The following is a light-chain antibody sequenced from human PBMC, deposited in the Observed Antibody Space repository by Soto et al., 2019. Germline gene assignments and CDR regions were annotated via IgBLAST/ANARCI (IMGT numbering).Light chain of an antibody. CDR3: QQYSSDLNT. J-gene: IGKJ2*01. CDR2: KAS. Sequence: DIPMTQSPSTLSASVGDRITITCRASQDVSQWLAWYQHKPGKAPKLLIYKASTLESGVPSRFSGRGSGTEFTLTIRDLQPDDFATYYCQQYSSDLNTFGQGTKLEIK. CDR1: QDVSQW. V-gene: IGKV1-5*03.